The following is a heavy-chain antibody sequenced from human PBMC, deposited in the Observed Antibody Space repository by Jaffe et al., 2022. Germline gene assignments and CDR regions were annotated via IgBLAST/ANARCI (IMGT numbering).Heavy chain of an antibody. V-gene: IGHV3-30*02. Sequence: QVQLVESGGGVVQPGGSLRLSCAASGFTFSSYGMHWVRQAPGKGLEWVAFIRYDGSNKYYADSVKGRFTISRDNSKNTLYLQMNSLRAEDTAVYYCAKALPYGDYVHYFDYWGQGTLVTVSS. D-gene: IGHD4-17*01. CDR1: GFTFSSYG. CDR2: IRYDGSNK. J-gene: IGHJ4*02. CDR3: AKALPYGDYVHYFDY.